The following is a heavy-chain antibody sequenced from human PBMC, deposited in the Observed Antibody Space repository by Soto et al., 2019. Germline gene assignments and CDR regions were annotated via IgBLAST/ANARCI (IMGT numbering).Heavy chain of an antibody. J-gene: IGHJ4*02. Sequence: QITLKESGPTLVKPTQTLTLTCSFSGFSLSTTGVAVGWIRQPPGKALECLVLIYWDDDKRYSPSLKSRLTITRDTSKNQVVLTMTDMDPVDTATYYCAHRVDYRGSWYTGYFDYWGQGTLVTVSS. D-gene: IGHD1-26*01. CDR1: GFSLSTTGVA. V-gene: IGHV2-5*02. CDR2: IYWDDDK. CDR3: AHRVDYRGSWYTGYFDY.